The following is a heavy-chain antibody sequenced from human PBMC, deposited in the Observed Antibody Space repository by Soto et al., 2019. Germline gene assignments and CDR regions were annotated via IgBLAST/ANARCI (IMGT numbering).Heavy chain of an antibody. J-gene: IGHJ4*02. CDR2: INHSGST. Sequence: QVQLQQWGAGLLKPSETLSLTCAVYGGSFSAYYWSWIRQPPGKGLEWIGEINHSGSTNYTPSLKRRVTISVDTSKNQFSLKLSSVTAADTAVYSCARGQSSLLLDCWGQGILVTVSS. CDR1: GGSFSAYY. CDR3: ARGQSSLLLDC. D-gene: IGHD2-8*02. V-gene: IGHV4-34*01.